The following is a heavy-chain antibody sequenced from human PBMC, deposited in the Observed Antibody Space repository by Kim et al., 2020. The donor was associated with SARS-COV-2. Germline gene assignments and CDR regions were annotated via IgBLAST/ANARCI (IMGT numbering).Heavy chain of an antibody. Sequence: AAPVKGRFSISRDDARNTLDLQMNSLKTEDTAVYYCTAESPVEAAHCFDCWGQGILVTVSS. CDR3: TAESPVEAAHCFDC. J-gene: IGHJ4*02. V-gene: IGHV3-15*01. D-gene: IGHD6-6*01.